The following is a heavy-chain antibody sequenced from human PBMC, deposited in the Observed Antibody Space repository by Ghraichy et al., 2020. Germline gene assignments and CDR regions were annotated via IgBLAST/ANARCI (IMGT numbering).Heavy chain of an antibody. J-gene: IGHJ5*02. CDR2: ISYDGSNK. CDR1: GFTFSSYA. D-gene: IGHD2-15*01. V-gene: IGHV3-30-3*01. Sequence: GGSLRLSCAASGFTFSSYAMHWVRQAPGKGLEWVAVISYDGSNKYYADSVKGRFTISRDNSKNTLYLQMNSLRAEDTAVYYCARGDGGYCSGGSCYGNWFDPWGQGTLVTVSS. CDR3: ARGDGGYCSGGSCYGNWFDP.